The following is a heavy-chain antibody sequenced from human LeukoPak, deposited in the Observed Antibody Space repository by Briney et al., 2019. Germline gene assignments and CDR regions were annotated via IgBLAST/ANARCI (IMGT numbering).Heavy chain of an antibody. CDR1: GFTFSNCA. Sequence: GGPLRLSCVTSGFTFSNCAMSWVRQAPGKGLEWVSTNHGASTYYAASVKGRFTISRDNSKNTLYLQMNSLRAEDTAIYYCAKDQAGDGYNSMWGQGTRVTVSS. CDR3: AKDQAGDGYNSM. J-gene: IGHJ4*01. CDR2: NHGAST. D-gene: IGHD5-24*01. V-gene: IGHV3-23*01.